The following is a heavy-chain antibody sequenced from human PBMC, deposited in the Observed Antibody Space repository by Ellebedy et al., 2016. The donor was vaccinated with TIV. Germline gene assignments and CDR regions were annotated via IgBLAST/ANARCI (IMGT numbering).Heavy chain of an antibody. CDR2: INHSGST. Sequence: SETLSLXCAVYGGSFSGYYWSWIRQPPGKGLEWIGEINHSGSTNYNPSLKSRVTISVDTSKNQFSLKLSSVTAADTAVYYCARVRLGVVVVATYYYYGMDVWGQGTTVTVSS. CDR1: GGSFSGYY. J-gene: IGHJ6*02. V-gene: IGHV4-34*01. D-gene: IGHD2-15*01. CDR3: ARVRLGVVVVATYYYYGMDV.